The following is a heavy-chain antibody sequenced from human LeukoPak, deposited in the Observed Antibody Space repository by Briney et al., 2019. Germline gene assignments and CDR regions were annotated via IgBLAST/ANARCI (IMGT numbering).Heavy chain of an antibody. D-gene: IGHD3-3*01. J-gene: IGHJ5*02. CDR3: ARGGPRITIFGVVIMEGSEYNWFDP. V-gene: IGHV4-39*01. CDR1: GGSISSSSYY. CDR2: IYYSGST. Sequence: SETLSLTCTVSGGSISSSSYYWGWIRQPPGKGLEWIGSIYYSGSTYFNPSLKSRVTISVDTSKNQFSLKLSSVTAADTAVYYCARGGPRITIFGVVIMEGSEYNWFDPWGQGTLVTVSS.